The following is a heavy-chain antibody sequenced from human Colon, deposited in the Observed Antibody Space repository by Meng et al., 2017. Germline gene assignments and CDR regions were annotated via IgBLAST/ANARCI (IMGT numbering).Heavy chain of an antibody. Sequence: EVQLVESGGGLVKPGGSLRLACAASGFSFFKTWMTWVRQAPGKGLEWVGHITSNPDGETTDYAAPVKGRFTISRDDPTHTLYLQMDSLKSEDTAVYYCTTVDYDYGSGTYTTFDYWGQGTLVTVSS. CDR2: ITSNPDGETT. CDR3: TTVDYDYGSGTYTTFDY. J-gene: IGHJ4*02. V-gene: IGHV3-15*01. D-gene: IGHD3-10*01. CDR1: GFSFFKTW.